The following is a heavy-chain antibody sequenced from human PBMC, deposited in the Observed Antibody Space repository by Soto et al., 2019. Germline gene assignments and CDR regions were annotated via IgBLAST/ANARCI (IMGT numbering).Heavy chain of an antibody. Sequence: ASVKVSCKASGGTFSSYAISWVRQAPGQGLEWMGGIIPIFGTANYAQKFQGRVTITADESTSTAYMELSSLRSEDTAVYYCARVRYCRGDCYGMNWYFDLWGRGTLVTVSS. J-gene: IGHJ2*01. CDR3: ARVRYCRGDCYGMNWYFDL. D-gene: IGHD2-21*02. CDR2: IIPIFGTA. CDR1: GGTFSSYA. V-gene: IGHV1-69*13.